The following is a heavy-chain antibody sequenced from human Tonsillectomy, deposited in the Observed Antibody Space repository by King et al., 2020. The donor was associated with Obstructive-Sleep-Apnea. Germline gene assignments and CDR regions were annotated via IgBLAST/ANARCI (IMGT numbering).Heavy chain of an antibody. J-gene: IGHJ4*02. CDR2: VYPGDSDT. CDR3: VRYDTAGYLDY. CDR1: EYGFANYW. V-gene: IGHV5-51*01. D-gene: IGHD3-22*01. Sequence: QLVQSGAEVKKPGESLRISCKGSEYGFANYWIAWVRQMPGKGLEWMGIVYPGDSDTTYNPSFQGHGTFSTDKSIKTTYLQWSSLKASDTAIYYCVRYDTAGYLDYWGQGTPVTVSS.